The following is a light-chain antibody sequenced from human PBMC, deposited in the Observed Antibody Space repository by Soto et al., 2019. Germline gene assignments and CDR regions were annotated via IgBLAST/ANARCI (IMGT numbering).Light chain of an antibody. CDR1: SSDVGGYNF. V-gene: IGLV2-14*01. Sequence: QSALTQPASVSGSPGQSITISRTGTSSDVGGYNFVSWYQQHPGKAPKLMIYDVNTRPSGVSNRFSGSKSGNTASLTISGLQAKDEADYYCSSYTSSSTLVFGTGTKLTVL. CDR3: SSYTSSSTLV. CDR2: DVN. J-gene: IGLJ1*01.